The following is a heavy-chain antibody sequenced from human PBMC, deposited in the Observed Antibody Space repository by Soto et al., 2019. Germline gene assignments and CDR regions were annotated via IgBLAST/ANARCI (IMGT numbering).Heavy chain of an antibody. CDR1: GDSVSSVGFH. V-gene: IGHV4-30-4*01. CDR3: SRAPVGLDTISYFDY. Sequence: SETLSLTCTVSGDSVSSVGFHWAWLRRPPGKGLEWIGYIYNGGSTYYRPSLESRMHISLDATRNHYSLRLTSVTAADTAVYFFSRAPVGLDTISYFDYWGQGKLVTVSS. J-gene: IGHJ4*02. D-gene: IGHD3-3*01. CDR2: IYNGGST.